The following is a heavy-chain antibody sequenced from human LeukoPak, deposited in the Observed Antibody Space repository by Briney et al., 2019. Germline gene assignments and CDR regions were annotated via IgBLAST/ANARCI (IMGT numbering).Heavy chain of an antibody. CDR1: GFTFSNYG. CDR3: AKDESSSWYRGALVAAFDI. CDR2: IRYDGSNT. D-gene: IGHD6-13*01. J-gene: IGHJ3*02. V-gene: IGHV3-30*02. Sequence: PGGSLRLSCAASGFTFSNYGMHWVRQAPGKGLEWVTFIRYDGSNTYYADSVKGRFTISRDNSKNTLYLQMYSLRAEDTAVYYCAKDESSSWYRGALVAAFDIWGQGTMVTVSS.